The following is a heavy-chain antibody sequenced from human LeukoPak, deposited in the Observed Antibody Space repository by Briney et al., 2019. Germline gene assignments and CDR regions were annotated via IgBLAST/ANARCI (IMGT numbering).Heavy chain of an antibody. J-gene: IGHJ5*02. CDR2: ISSSSSYT. D-gene: IGHD3-10*01. CDR3: ARGMVRARNWFDP. Sequence: GGSLRLSCAASGLTFSDYYMSWIRQAPGKGLEWVSYISSSSSYTNYADSVKGRFTISRDNAKNSLYLQMNSLRAEDTAVYYCARGMVRARNWFDPWGQGTLVTVSS. V-gene: IGHV3-11*06. CDR1: GLTFSDYY.